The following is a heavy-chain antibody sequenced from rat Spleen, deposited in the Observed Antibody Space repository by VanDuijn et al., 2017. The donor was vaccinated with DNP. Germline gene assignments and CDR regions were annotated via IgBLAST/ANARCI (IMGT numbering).Heavy chain of an antibody. CDR2: IINDGKRT. D-gene: IGHD1-12*02. CDR3: ATQDYYDGTRFSF. CDR1: GFIFSDYN. V-gene: IGHV5S10*01. Sequence: EVQLVESGGGLVQPGRSLKLSCAASGFIFSDYNMAWVRQAPKKGLEWVATIINDGKRTYYRDSVKGRFTISRDNAKSILYLQTDSLRSEDTATYYCATQDYYDGTRFSFWGQGTLVTVSS. J-gene: IGHJ3*01.